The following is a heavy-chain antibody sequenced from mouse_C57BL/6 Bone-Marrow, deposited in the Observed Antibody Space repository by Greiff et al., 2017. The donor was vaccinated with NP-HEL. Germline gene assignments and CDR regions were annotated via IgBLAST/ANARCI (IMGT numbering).Heavy chain of an antibody. Sequence: QVQLKESGPELVKPGASVKLSCKASGYAFSSSWMNWVKQRPGKGLEWIGRIYPGDGDTNYNGKFKGKATLTADKSSSTAYMQLSSLTSEDSAVYFCARYDYGHWYFDVWGTGTTVTVSS. CDR2: IYPGDGDT. CDR1: GYAFSSSW. V-gene: IGHV1-82*01. J-gene: IGHJ1*03. D-gene: IGHD2-4*01. CDR3: ARYDYGHWYFDV.